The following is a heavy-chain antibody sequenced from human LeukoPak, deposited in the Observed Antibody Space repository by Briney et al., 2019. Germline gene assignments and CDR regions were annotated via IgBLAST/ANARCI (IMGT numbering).Heavy chain of an antibody. V-gene: IGHV3-23*01. CDR3: ARDGGSTSGY. CDR2: ISGSGGST. CDR1: GFTFSGYA. Sequence: GGSLRLSCAASGFTFSGYAMSWVRQAPGKGLEWVSAISGSGGSTYYADSVKGRFTISRDNAKNSLYLQMNSLRAEDTAVYYCARDGGSTSGYWGQGTLVTVSS. D-gene: IGHD2-2*01. J-gene: IGHJ4*02.